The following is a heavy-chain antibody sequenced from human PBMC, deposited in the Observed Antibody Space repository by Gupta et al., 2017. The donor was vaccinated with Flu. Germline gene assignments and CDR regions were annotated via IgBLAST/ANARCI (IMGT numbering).Heavy chain of an antibody. CDR2: IKSKTDGGTT. J-gene: IGHJ6*02. CDR3: TTGKGELFPDGYYYYYGMDV. CDR1: GFTFSNAC. Sequence: EVQLVESGGGLVKPGGSLRLSCAASGFTFSNACMSWVRQAPGKGLEWVGRIKSKTDGGTTDYAAPVKGRFTISRDDSKNTLYLQMNSLKTEDTAVYYCTTGKGELFPDGYYYYYGMDVWGQGTTVTVSS. V-gene: IGHV3-15*01. D-gene: IGHD3-10*01.